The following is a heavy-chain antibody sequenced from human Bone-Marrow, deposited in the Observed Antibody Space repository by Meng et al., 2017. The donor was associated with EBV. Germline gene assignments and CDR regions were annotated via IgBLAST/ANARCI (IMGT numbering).Heavy chain of an antibody. D-gene: IGHD3-16*02. CDR3: AKDPGYDYIWGSYRSPLFDY. CDR2: ISGSGGST. CDR1: GFTFSSYA. Sequence: EVQLVESXXGLVQPGGXLRRSCAASGFTFSSYAMSWVRQAPGKGLEWVSAISGSGGSTYYADSVKGRFTISRDNSKNTLYLQMNSLRAEDTAVYYCAKDPGYDYIWGSYRSPLFDYWGQGTLVTVSS. J-gene: IGHJ4*02. V-gene: IGHV3-23*04.